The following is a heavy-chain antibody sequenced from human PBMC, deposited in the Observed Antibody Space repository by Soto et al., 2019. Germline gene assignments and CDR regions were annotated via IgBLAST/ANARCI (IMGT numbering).Heavy chain of an antibody. Sequence: ESGGGVVQPGRSLRLSCAASGFTFSRYAMHWVRQAPGKGLEWVAVISYDGSNKYYADSVKGRFTISRDNSKNTLYLQMNSLRAEDTAVYYCASSKGSWFDPWGQGTLVTVSS. CDR3: ASSKGSWFDP. CDR2: ISYDGSNK. CDR1: GFTFSRYA. D-gene: IGHD3-10*01. V-gene: IGHV3-30-3*01. J-gene: IGHJ5*02.